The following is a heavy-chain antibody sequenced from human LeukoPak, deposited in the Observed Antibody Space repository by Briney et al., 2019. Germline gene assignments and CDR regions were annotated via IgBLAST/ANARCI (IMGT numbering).Heavy chain of an antibody. CDR3: ARRTAMVSLDY. D-gene: IGHD5-18*01. Sequence: GGSLRLSCAASGFTFSSYAMSWVRQAPGKGLEWVAVISYDGSNKYYADSVKRRFTISRDNSKNTLYLQMNSLRAEDTAVYYCARRTAMVSLDYWGQGTLVTVSS. CDR2: ISYDGSNK. V-gene: IGHV3-30-3*01. J-gene: IGHJ4*02. CDR1: GFTFSSYA.